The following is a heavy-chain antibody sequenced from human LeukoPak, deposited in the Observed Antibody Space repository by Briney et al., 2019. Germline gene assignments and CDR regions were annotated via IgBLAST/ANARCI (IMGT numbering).Heavy chain of an antibody. V-gene: IGHV1-2*02. J-gene: IGHJ4*02. CDR3: AKDAYSGFTSSYNMDS. CDR2: ISPNSGGT. Sequence: GASVKVSCKASGYTVTGHYLHWVRQAPGQGLEWMGWISPNSGGTNYAQKFQGRVTMTRDTSINTAYMELNSLTSDDTAMYYCAKDAYSGFTSSYNMDSWGQGTLVTVSS. CDR1: GYTVTGHY. D-gene: IGHD5-18*01.